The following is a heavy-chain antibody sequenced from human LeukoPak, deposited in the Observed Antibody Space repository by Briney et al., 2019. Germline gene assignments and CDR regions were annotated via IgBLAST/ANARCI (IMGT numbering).Heavy chain of an antibody. CDR3: ARDLRDFRAFDI. D-gene: IGHD3-3*01. J-gene: IGHJ3*02. CDR2: MNPNSGNT. CDR1: GYTFTSYD. Sequence: ASVKVSCKASGYTFTSYDINWVRQATGQGLEWMGWMNPNSGNTGYAQKFQGRVTITRNTSISTAYMELSSLRSEDTAVYYCARDLRDFRAFDIWGQGTMVTVSS. V-gene: IGHV1-8*03.